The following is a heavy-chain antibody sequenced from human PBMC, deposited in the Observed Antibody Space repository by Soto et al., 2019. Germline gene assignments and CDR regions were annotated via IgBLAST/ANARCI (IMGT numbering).Heavy chain of an antibody. V-gene: IGHV3-30-3*01. CDR1: GVIFSSYA. D-gene: IGHD4-17*01. CDR2: ISDDGSSK. CDR3: TRADLTVTLSVFDP. Sequence: QVQLVALGGGVVQPGRSLRLSCAASGVIFSSYAMHCVRQAPGKGLEWVAFISDDGSSKYYSDSVKGRFTISRDNSENTLYLQMNSLSAEDTAVYYCTRADLTVTLSVFDPWGQGAQVTVSS. J-gene: IGHJ5*02.